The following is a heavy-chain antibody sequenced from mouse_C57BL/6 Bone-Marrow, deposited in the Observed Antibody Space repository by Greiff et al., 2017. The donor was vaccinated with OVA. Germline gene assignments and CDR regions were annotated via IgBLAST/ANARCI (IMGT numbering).Heavy chain of an antibody. V-gene: IGHV1-59*01. CDR2: IDPSDSYT. CDR1: GYTFTSYW. CDR3: ARPYLLGHY. D-gene: IGHD2-1*01. Sequence: QVQLKQPGAELVRPGTSVKLSCKASGYTFTSYWMHWVKQRPGQGLEWIGVIDPSDSYTNYNQKFKGKATLTVDTSSSTAYMQLSSLTSEDSAVYYCARPYLLGHYWGQGTTLTVSS. J-gene: IGHJ2*01.